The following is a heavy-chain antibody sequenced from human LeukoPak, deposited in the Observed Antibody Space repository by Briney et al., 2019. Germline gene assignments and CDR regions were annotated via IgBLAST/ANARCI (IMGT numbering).Heavy chain of an antibody. D-gene: IGHD5-12*01. CDR2: INHSGST. CDR3: ARGISGYEEGKSTFFYYYYMDV. Sequence: SETLSLTCAVYGGSFSGYYWSWIRQPPGKGLEWIGEINHSGSTNYNPSLKSRVTISVDTSKNQFSLELSSVTAADTAVYYCARGISGYEEGKSTFFYYYYMDVWGKGTTVIVSS. J-gene: IGHJ6*03. V-gene: IGHV4-34*01. CDR1: GGSFSGYY.